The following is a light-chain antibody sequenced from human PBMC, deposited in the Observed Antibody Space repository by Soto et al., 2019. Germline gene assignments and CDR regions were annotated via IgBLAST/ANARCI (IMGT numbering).Light chain of an antibody. CDR2: DVS. CDR3: CSYAGSYTFSYV. V-gene: IGLV2-11*01. Sequence: QSGLTQPRSVSGSPGQSVTISCTGTSSDVGGYNYVSWYQQHPGKAPKLMIYDVSKRPSGVPDRFSGSKSGNTASLTISGLQAEDEADYYCCSYAGSYTFSYVFGTGTKGTVL. J-gene: IGLJ1*01. CDR1: SSDVGGYNY.